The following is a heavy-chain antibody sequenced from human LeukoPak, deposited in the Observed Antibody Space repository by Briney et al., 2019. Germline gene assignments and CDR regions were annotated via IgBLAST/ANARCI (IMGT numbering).Heavy chain of an antibody. V-gene: IGHV3-21*01. Sequence: PGGSLRLSCAASGFTFSSYNMNWVRQTPGQGLEWVSSITSGSSHIYYADSVKGRFTISRDNAKSSLYLQMNGLRAEDTAVYYCARDPYSGSYGADYYYYMDVWGKGTTVTISS. CDR1: GFTFSSYN. D-gene: IGHD1-26*01. J-gene: IGHJ6*03. CDR3: ARDPYSGSYGADYYYYMDV. CDR2: ITSGSSHI.